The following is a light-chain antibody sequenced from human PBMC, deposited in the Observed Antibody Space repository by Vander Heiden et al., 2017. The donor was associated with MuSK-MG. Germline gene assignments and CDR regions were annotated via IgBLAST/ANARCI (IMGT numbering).Light chain of an antibody. CDR1: QDIGNN. V-gene: IGKV1-33*01. CDR2: GSV. CDR3: QQINYLPPIT. Sequence: DIQIIQSPCSLSASVGERVTITCRASQDIGNNLNWYQQKPGKAPRLLISGSVNVEAGVPSRFSGRGSGTDFTFTISSLQPEDVATYYCQQINYLPPITFGPETKVHI. J-gene: IGKJ3*01.